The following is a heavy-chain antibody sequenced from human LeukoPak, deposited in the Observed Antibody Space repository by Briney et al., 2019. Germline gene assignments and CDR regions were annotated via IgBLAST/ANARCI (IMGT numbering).Heavy chain of an antibody. J-gene: IGHJ6*03. CDR1: GYSISSGYY. CDR3: WAYSGYDEPYYYYMDV. V-gene: IGHV4-38-2*02. D-gene: IGHD5-12*01. Sequence: PSETLSLTCTVSGYSISSGYYWGWIRPPPGKGLEWIGSIYYSGSTYYNPSLKSRVTISVDTSKNQFSLKLSSVTAADTAVYYCWAYSGYDEPYYYYMDVWGKGTTVTVSS. CDR2: IYYSGST.